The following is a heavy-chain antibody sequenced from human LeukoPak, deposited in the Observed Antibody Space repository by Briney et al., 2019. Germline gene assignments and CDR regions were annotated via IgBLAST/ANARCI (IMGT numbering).Heavy chain of an antibody. CDR3: ARGGVTMIVPIL. CDR1: GFTVSSSH. CDR2: LYSGGST. Sequence: GGSLRLSCVASGFTVSSSHMTWVRQAPGKGLEWVSVLYSGGSTYYADSVKGRFTISRDNSKNTLYLQMNSLRAEDTAVYCCARGGVTMIVPILWGQGTLVTVSS. D-gene: IGHD3-22*01. J-gene: IGHJ4*02. V-gene: IGHV3-53*01.